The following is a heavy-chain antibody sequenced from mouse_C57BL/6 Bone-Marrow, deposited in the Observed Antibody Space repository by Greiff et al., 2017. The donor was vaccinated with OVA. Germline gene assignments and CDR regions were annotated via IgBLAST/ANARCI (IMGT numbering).Heavy chain of an antibody. CDR2: IYPGSGST. D-gene: IGHD2-3*01. J-gene: IGHJ1*03. V-gene: IGHV1-55*01. CDR1: GYTFTSYW. Sequence: VQLQQPGAELVKPGASVKMSCKASGYTFTSYWITWVKQRPGQGLEWIGDIYPGSGSTNYNEKFKSKATLTVDTSSCTAYMQLSSLTSEDSAVYYCARSRGSRDGYYGNFDVWGTGTTVTVSS. CDR3: ARSRGSRDGYYGNFDV.